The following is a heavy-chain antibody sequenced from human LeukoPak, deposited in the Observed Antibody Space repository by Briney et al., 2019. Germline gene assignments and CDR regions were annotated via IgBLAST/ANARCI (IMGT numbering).Heavy chain of an antibody. CDR2: ILYSGST. CDR3: AGRSGSRGAFDI. D-gene: IGHD3-10*01. Sequence: PSQTLSLTCTVSGGHISRSHEYWGWLRQPPGKGLHWIGHILYSGSTYYTTSRRSRRTISIDTSKTQVSLKLGSVTAAVTAVYCCAGRSGSRGAFDIWGQGTMVIVSS. CDR1: GGHISRSHEY. J-gene: IGHJ3*02. V-gene: IGHV4-39*01.